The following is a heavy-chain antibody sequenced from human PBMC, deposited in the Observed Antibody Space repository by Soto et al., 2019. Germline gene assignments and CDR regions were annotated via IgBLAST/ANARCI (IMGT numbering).Heavy chain of an antibody. J-gene: IGHJ6*02. CDR2: IYHSGST. D-gene: IGHD3-10*01. Sequence: SETLSLTCAVSGGSISSGGYSWSWIRQPPGKGLEWIGYIYHSGSTYYNPSLKSRVTISVDRSKNQFSLKLSSVTAADTAVYYCARGPITMVRGVPYHYYGMDVWGQGTTVTVSS. V-gene: IGHV4-30-2*01. CDR1: GGSISSGGYS. CDR3: ARGPITMVRGVPYHYYGMDV.